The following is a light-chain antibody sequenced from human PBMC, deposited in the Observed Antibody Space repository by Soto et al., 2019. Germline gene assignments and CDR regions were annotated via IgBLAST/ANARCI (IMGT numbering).Light chain of an antibody. CDR3: QQYYERPLT. Sequence: IVLTQSPGTLSLSPGERATLSCRASQTVGGNLAWYQQKPGQAPKLLISGASSRATGIPDRFSGSGSGTDFTLTVSRLEPEDFAVYYCQQYYERPLTFGQGTRLQIK. J-gene: IGKJ5*01. CDR2: GAS. CDR1: QTVGGN. V-gene: IGKV3-20*01.